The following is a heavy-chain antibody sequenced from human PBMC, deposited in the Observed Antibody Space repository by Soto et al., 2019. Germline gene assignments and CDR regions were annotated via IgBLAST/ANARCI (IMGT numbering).Heavy chain of an antibody. D-gene: IGHD3-10*01. CDR3: AREISAGFGEPWLDP. CDR1: GFSVSSNY. Sequence: HPVGSLRLSCAASGFSVSSNYMTWVRQAPGKGLEWVSIIYSDGRTNYADSVKGRFTISRDNSKNTVYLQMTSLSADDTAVYYCAREISAGFGEPWLDPWGQGTLVTVSS. V-gene: IGHV3-53*01. J-gene: IGHJ5*02. CDR2: IYSDGRT.